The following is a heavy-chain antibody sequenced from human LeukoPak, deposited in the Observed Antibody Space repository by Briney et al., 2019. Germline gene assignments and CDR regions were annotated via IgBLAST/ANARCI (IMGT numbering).Heavy chain of an antibody. J-gene: IGHJ5*02. CDR3: AKGHYGDYDNWFDP. V-gene: IGHV3-9*01. CDR1: GFTFDDYA. D-gene: IGHD4-17*01. Sequence: GRSLRLSCAASGFTFDDYAMHWVRQAPGKGLEWVSGISWNSGTIGYADSVKGRFTISRDNAKNSLYLQMNSLRAEDTALYYCAKGHYGDYDNWFDPWGQGTLVTVSS. CDR2: ISWNSGTI.